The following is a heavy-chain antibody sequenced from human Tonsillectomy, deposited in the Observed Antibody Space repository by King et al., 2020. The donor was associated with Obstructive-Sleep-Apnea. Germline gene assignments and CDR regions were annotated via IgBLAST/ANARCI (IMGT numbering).Heavy chain of an antibody. J-gene: IGHJ6*02. D-gene: IGHD3-10*01. CDR3: ASTYGSGSYYSDYYDYYGMDV. CDR1: GGSISSYY. V-gene: IGHV4-59*01. Sequence: QLQESGPGLVKPSETLSLTCTVSGGSISSYYWSWIRQPPGKGLEWIGDISYSGSTNYNPSLKSRVTISVDTSKTQFSLKLSSVTAADTAVYYCASTYGSGSYYSDYYDYYGMDVWGQGTTVTVSS. CDR2: ISYSGST.